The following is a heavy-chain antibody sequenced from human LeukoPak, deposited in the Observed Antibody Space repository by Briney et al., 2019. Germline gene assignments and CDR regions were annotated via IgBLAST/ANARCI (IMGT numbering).Heavy chain of an antibody. Sequence: GGSLRLSCAASGFTFSSYGMHWVRQAPGKGLEGVAFIRYDGSNKYYADSVKGRFTISRDNSKNTLYLQMNSLRAEDTAVYYCAKNGDSGYDAFDIWGQGTMVTVSS. CDR2: IRYDGSNK. CDR1: GFTFSSYG. CDR3: AKNGDSGYDAFDI. J-gene: IGHJ3*02. V-gene: IGHV3-30*02. D-gene: IGHD5-12*01.